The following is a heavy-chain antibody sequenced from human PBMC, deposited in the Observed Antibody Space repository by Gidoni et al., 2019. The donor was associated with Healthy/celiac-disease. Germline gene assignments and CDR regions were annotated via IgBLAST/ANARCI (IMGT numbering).Heavy chain of an antibody. Sequence: QVQLVQSGAAVKKPGSSVKVSCKASGGTFSSYANSRVRQAPGQGLEWMGGIIPIFGTANYAQKFQGRVTITADESTSTAYMELSSLRSEDTAVYYCAHSGYDRDYYYYMDDWGKGTTVTVSS. V-gene: IGHV1-69*01. CDR2: IIPIFGTA. D-gene: IGHD5-12*01. J-gene: IGHJ6*03. CDR3: AHSGYDRDYYYYMDD. CDR1: GGTFSSYA.